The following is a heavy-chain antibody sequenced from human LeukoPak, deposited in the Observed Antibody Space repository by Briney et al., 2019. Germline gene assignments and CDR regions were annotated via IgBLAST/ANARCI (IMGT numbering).Heavy chain of an antibody. Sequence: GGSLRLSCAASGFTVSSYSMSWVRQAPGKGLEWVSAISSGSGGGTYYADSVKGRFTVSRDNSKNTLYLQMNSLRAEDTAVYYCAKPTHGSGSPDYWGQGTLVTVSS. V-gene: IGHV3-23*01. D-gene: IGHD3-10*01. CDR2: ISSGSGGGT. J-gene: IGHJ4*02. CDR1: GFTVSSYS. CDR3: AKPTHGSGSPDY.